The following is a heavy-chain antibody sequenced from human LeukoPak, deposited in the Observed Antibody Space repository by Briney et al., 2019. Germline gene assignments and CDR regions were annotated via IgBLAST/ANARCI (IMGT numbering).Heavy chain of an antibody. CDR2: ISSGGDNT. D-gene: IGHD5-18*01. V-gene: IGHV3-23*01. CDR3: AREDATMVLSLDY. J-gene: IGHJ4*02. CDR1: GFTFSSYA. Sequence: PGGSLRLSCAASGFTFSSYAMSWVRQAPGKGLEWVSAISSGGDNTYYADSVKGRLTISRDNSKNTLYVKMTSLRAEDTAVYYCAREDATMVLSLDYWGQGALVTVSS.